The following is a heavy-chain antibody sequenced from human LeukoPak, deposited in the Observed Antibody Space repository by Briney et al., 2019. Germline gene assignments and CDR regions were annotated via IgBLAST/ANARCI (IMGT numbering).Heavy chain of an antibody. J-gene: IGHJ5*02. D-gene: IGHD6-13*01. CDR3: ARDGVLYISSWYTEGYWFDP. V-gene: IGHV4-61*02. CDR2: IYTSGST. Sequence: PSETLSLTCTVSGGSISSGSYYWSWIRQPAGKGLEWIGRIYTSGSTNYNPSLKSRVTISVDTSKNQFSLKLSSVTAADTAVYYCARDGVLYISSWYTEGYWFDPWGQGTLVTVSS. CDR1: GGSISSGSYY.